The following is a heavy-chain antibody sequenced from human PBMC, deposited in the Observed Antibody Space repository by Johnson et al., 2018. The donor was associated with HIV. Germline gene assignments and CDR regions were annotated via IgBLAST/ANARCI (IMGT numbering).Heavy chain of an antibody. V-gene: IGHV3-30*03. Sequence: QVQLVESGGGLVQPGRSLRLSCTASGFTFSGHGMHWVRQAPGKGLEWVAAISFAGTKNHYANSVRGRFTISRDNSKNTLYLQMNSLRADDTALYYCARDKDYGGNHDAFDIWGQGTMVTVSS. CDR1: GFTFSGHG. D-gene: IGHD4-23*01. J-gene: IGHJ3*02. CDR2: ISFAGTKN. CDR3: ARDKDYGGNHDAFDI.